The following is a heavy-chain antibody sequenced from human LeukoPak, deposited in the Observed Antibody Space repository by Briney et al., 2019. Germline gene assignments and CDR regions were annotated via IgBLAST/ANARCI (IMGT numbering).Heavy chain of an antibody. CDR3: ARGEVSFDP. CDR2: INPSTGGT. D-gene: IGHD5/OR15-5a*01. CDR1: GDTFTGYY. V-gene: IGHV1-2*02. Sequence: ASVKVSCKTSGDTFTGYYMHWVRQAPGQGLEWMGWINPSTGGTYYAQKFQGRVTMTWDTSIITAYMELSRLTSDDTAVYYCARGEVSFDPWGQGTLVTVSS. J-gene: IGHJ5*02.